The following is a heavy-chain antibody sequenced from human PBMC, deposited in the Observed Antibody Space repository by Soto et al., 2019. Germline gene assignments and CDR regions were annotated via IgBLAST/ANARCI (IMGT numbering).Heavy chain of an antibody. CDR2: ISASGGNT. D-gene: IGHD6-6*01. CDR1: GFSFSTNA. V-gene: IGHV3-23*01. J-gene: IGHJ3*01. CDR3: AKDFYSTSYSTSSFSAFDF. Sequence: EVQLLESGGGLVQPGGSLRLSCAASGFSFSTNAMSWVRQAPGKRLEWVSGISASGGNTYYADPVKGRFTISRDNSKNTLYLQMNSLRAGDTAVYYCAKDFYSTSYSTSSFSAFDFWGQGTVVTVSS.